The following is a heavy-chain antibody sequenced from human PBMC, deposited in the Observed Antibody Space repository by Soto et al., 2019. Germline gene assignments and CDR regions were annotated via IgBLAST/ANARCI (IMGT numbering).Heavy chain of an antibody. J-gene: IGHJ4*02. V-gene: IGHV3-33*01. CDR3: ARSQSGGYYDFWSGDNYYFDY. D-gene: IGHD3-3*01. CDR1: GFTFSSYG. CDR2: IWYDGSNK. Sequence: GGSLRLSCAASGFTFSSYGMYWVRQAPGKGLEWVAVIWYDGSNKYYADSVKGRFTISRDNSKNTLYLQMNSLRAEDTAVYYCARSQSGGYYDFWSGDNYYFDYWGQGTLVTVSS.